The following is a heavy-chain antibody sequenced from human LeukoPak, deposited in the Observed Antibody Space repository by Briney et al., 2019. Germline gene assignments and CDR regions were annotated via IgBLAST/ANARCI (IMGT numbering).Heavy chain of an antibody. J-gene: IGHJ4*02. CDR1: GGSFSGYY. V-gene: IGHV4-34*01. Sequence: SETLSLTCAVYGGSFSGYYWSWIRQPPGKGLEWIGEINHSGSTNYNPSLKSRVTISVDTSKNQFSLKLSSVTAADTAVYYCARGPPGIQLRYYFDYWGQGTLVTVSS. CDR3: ARGPPGIQLRYYFDY. CDR2: INHSGST. D-gene: IGHD5-18*01.